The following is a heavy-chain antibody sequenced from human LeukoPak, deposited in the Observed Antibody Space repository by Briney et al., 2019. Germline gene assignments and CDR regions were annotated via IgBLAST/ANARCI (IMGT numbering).Heavy chain of an antibody. CDR1: GGTFSSYA. J-gene: IGHJ4*02. V-gene: IGHV1-69*06. CDR2: IIPIFGTA. D-gene: IGHD3-9*01. Sequence: SVKVSCKASGGTFSSYAISWVRQAPGQGLEWMGGIIPIFGTANYAQKFQGRVTITADKSTSTAYMELSSLRSEDTALYFQAKDGIRDFDWLYYWGQGTLVTVSS. CDR3: AKDGIRDFDWLYY.